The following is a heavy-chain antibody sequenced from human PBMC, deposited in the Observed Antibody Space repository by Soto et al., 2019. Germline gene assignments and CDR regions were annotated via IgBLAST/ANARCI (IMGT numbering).Heavy chain of an antibody. CDR1: GGTFSSYA. J-gene: IGHJ4*02. CDR2: IIPIFGTA. V-gene: IGHV1-69*13. CDR3: ARYRGITGFYYFDY. D-gene: IGHD1-20*01. Sequence: SVKVSCKASGGTFSSYAISWVRQAPGQGLEWMGGIIPIFGTANYAQKFQGRVTITADESTSTAYMELSSLRSEDKAVYYCARYRGITGFYYFDYWGQGTLVTVSS.